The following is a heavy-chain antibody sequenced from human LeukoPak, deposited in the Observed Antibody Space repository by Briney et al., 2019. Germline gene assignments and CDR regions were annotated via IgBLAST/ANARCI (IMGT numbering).Heavy chain of an antibody. Sequence: GESLKISCKGSGYSFTSYWIGWVRQMPGKGLEWMGIIYPGDSDTRYSPSSQGQVTISADKSISTAYLQWSSLKASDTAMYYCARRYDSGWYGGAFDIWGQGTMVTVSS. CDR1: GYSFTSYW. CDR2: IYPGDSDT. CDR3: ARRYDSGWYGGAFDI. J-gene: IGHJ3*02. D-gene: IGHD6-19*01. V-gene: IGHV5-51*01.